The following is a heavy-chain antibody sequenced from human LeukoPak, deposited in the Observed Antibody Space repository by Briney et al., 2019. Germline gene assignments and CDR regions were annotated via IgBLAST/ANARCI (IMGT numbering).Heavy chain of an antibody. CDR3: ARLPYGSGWDNPFDY. Sequence: SETLSLTCTVSGGSISSYYWSWIRQPPGKGLEWIGYIYYSGSTNYNPSLKSRVTISVDTSKNQFSLKLSSVTAADTAVYYCARLPYGSGWDNPFDYWGQGTLVTVSS. J-gene: IGHJ4*02. CDR2: IYYSGST. CDR1: GGSISSYY. V-gene: IGHV4-59*01. D-gene: IGHD6-19*01.